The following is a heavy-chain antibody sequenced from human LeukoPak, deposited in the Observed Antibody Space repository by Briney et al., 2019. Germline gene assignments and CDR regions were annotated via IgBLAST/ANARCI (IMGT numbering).Heavy chain of an antibody. J-gene: IGHJ4*02. CDR2: ISYDGSNK. Sequence: GGSLRLSCAASGFTFSSYGMHWVRQAPGKGLEWVAVISYDGSNKYYADSVKGRFTISRDNSKNTLYLQMNSLRAEDTAVYYCAIHPYCSGGSCYDYWGQGTLVTVSS. CDR3: AIHPYCSGGSCYDY. V-gene: IGHV3-30*03. D-gene: IGHD2-15*01. CDR1: GFTFSSYG.